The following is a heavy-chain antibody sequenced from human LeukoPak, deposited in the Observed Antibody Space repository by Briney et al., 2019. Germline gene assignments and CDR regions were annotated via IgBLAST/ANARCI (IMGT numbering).Heavy chain of an antibody. CDR2: IYYSGST. V-gene: IGHV4-31*03. CDR1: GGSISSGGYY. J-gene: IGHJ5*02. Sequence: SETLSLTCTVSGGSISSGGYYWSWIRQHPGKGLEWIGYIYYSGSTYYNPSLKSRVTISVDTSKNQFSLKLSSVTAADTAVYYCARAYDFWSGILNWFDPWGQGTLVTVSS. CDR3: ARAYDFWSGILNWFDP. D-gene: IGHD3-3*01.